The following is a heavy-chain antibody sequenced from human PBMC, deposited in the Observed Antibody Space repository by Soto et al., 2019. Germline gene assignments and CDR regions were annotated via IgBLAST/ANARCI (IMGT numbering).Heavy chain of an antibody. CDR3: AKAYFDILTGYFGDY. D-gene: IGHD3-9*01. CDR1: GFTFSNYA. V-gene: IGHV3-23*01. J-gene: IGHJ4*02. Sequence: VQLLESGGGLVQPGGSLRLSCAASGFTFSNYAMSWVRQAPGKGLEWVSGMSNSGSRTYYADSVKGRFIISRDNSKNTLYLQMNSLRPEGTAVYYCAKAYFDILTGYFGDYWGQGTLVSVSS. CDR2: MSNSGSRT.